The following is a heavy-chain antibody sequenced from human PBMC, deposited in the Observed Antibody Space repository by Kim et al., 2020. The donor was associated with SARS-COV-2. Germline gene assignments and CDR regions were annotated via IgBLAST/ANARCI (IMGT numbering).Heavy chain of an antibody. CDR2: ISSSSSYI. V-gene: IGHV3-21*01. D-gene: IGHD6-13*01. J-gene: IGHJ6*02. CDR1: GFTFSSYS. Sequence: GSLRLSCAASGFTFSSYSMNWVRQAPGKGLEWVSSISSSSSYIYYADSVKGRFTISRDNAKNSLYLQMNSLRAEDTAVYYCARTAAAHYYYGMDVWGQGTTVTVSS. CDR3: ARTAAAHYYYGMDV.